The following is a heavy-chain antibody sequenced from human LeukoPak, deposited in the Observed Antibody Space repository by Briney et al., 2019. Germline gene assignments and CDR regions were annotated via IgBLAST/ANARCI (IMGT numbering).Heavy chain of an antibody. D-gene: IGHD1-26*01. J-gene: IGHJ4*02. Sequence: GGSLRLSCAASGFTFSNYAMSWVRQAPGKGLEWVSAISGSGGSTYYADSVKGRFTISRDSSKNTLYLQMNSLRAEDTALYYCARDNVGSLDYWGQGTLVTVSS. CDR2: ISGSGGST. CDR1: GFTFSNYA. V-gene: IGHV3-23*01. CDR3: ARDNVGSLDY.